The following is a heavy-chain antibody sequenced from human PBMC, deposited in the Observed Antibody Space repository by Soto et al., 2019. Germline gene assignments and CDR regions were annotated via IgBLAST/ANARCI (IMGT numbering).Heavy chain of an antibody. V-gene: IGHV3-13*04. CDR3: AREIGPTLFDH. CDR2: IGTAGDT. Sequence: PGGSLRLSCSASGFTFSSYDMHWVRQGPGKGLEWVSAIGTAGDTNYAGSVKGRFTISRENAKNSLYLQMNSLRAGDTAIYFCAREIGPTLFDHWGQGTLVTVSS. J-gene: IGHJ4*02. D-gene: IGHD3-22*01. CDR1: GFTFSSYD.